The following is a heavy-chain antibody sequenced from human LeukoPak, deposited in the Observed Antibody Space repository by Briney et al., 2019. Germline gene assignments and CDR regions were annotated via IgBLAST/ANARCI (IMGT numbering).Heavy chain of an antibody. V-gene: IGHV3-66*01. J-gene: IGHJ6*03. CDR1: GFTVSSNY. CDR2: FYRGGST. Sequence: GGSLRLSCAASGFTVSSNYMSWVRQAPGKGLEWVSIFYRGGSTYYADSVKGRFTVSRDNSKNILYLQMNSLRAEDTAVYYYARSQDGSGSYFYYFYIDVWGKGTTVTVSS. CDR3: ARSQDGSGSYFYYFYIDV. D-gene: IGHD3-10*01.